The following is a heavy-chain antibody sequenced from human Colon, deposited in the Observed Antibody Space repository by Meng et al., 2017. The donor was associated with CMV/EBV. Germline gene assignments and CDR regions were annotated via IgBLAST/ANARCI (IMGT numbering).Heavy chain of an antibody. CDR1: GFNFRSYE. CDR2: ISGTTNTV. J-gene: IGHJ4*02. D-gene: IGHD6-13*01. V-gene: IGHV3-48*03. Sequence: GGSLKISCAASGFNFRSYEMSWVRQAPGKGLEWISYISGTTNTVYYADSVKGRFTTSRDNAKNSLYLQLNGLRAEDTAIYYCVRLAVSSWYRHLDYWGQGTLVTVSS. CDR3: VRLAVSSWYRHLDY.